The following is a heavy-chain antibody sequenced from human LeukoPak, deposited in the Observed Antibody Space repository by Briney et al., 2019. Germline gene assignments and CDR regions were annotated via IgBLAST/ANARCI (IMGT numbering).Heavy chain of an antibody. CDR1: GFTFNNYG. D-gene: IGHD3-16*01. Sequence: GGSLRLSCAASGFTFNNYGMHWVRQAPGKGLEWVANIKEDGSEKYYVDSVKGRFTISRDNAKKSLYLQMNSLRVEDTAVYYCARVQQGGYFDNWVQGTLVTVSS. CDR2: IKEDGSEK. V-gene: IGHV3-7*01. J-gene: IGHJ4*02. CDR3: ARVQQGGYFDN.